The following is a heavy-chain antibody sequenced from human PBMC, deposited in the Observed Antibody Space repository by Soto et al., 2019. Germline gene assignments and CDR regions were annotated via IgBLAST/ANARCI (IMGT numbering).Heavy chain of an antibody. V-gene: IGHV3-53*02. D-gene: IGHD3-10*01. CDR3: ARDGGLAEDGRAV. J-gene: IGHJ6*02. CDR1: GFIVSGNY. Sequence: EVRLVETGGDLIQPGGSLRLSCAASGFIVSGNYMSWVRQAPGKGLEWVSVIYSGGSTYYADSVKGRFTISRDNSKNTLYLQMNSLRADATAVYYCARDGGLAEDGRAVWGQGTTGTVSS. CDR2: IYSGGST.